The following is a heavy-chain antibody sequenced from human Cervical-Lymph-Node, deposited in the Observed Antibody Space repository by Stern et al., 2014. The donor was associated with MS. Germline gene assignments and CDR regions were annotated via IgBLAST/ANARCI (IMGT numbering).Heavy chain of an antibody. D-gene: IGHD1-14*01. J-gene: IGHJ5*02. CDR3: ARHGGPNWNHEAHNWFDP. CDR1: EYNFNTHW. Sequence: EMQLVESGAEVKKPGESLKISCKGSEYNFNTHWIAWVRQMPGKGLEWLGKIYPWNSDTRYNPSLQGQVSISADKSITTAYLHFSSLKASDSAMYFCARHGGPNWNHEAHNWFDPWGQGTLVTVSS. V-gene: IGHV5-51*03. CDR2: IYPWNSDT.